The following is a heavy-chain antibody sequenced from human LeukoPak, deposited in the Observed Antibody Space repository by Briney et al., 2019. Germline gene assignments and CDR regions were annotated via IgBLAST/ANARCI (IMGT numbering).Heavy chain of an antibody. CDR2: MKQDGGEN. CDR3: VRLKHHFDSNGYYYYYGLDV. D-gene: IGHD3-22*01. V-gene: IGHV3-7*03. Sequence: GESLRLSCAASGFTFSGYWMSWVRQAPGKGLEWVANMKQDGGENYYVDFVKGRFTLSRDNPKNSLYLQMSSLRAEDTAVYYCVRLKHHFDSNGYYYYYGLDVWGQGTTVTVSS. CDR1: GFTFSGYW. J-gene: IGHJ6*02.